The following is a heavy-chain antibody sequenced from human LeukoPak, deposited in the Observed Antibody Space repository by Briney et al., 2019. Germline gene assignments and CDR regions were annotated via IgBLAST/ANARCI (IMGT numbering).Heavy chain of an antibody. CDR1: GFSLSPSGMC. V-gene: IGHV2-70*01. J-gene: IGHJ4*02. Sequence: SGPTLVNPTQTLTLTCTFSGFSLSPSGMCVSWIRQPPGKALEWLALIDWDDDKYYSTSLKTRLTISKDTSKNQVVLTMTNMDPVDTATYYCARIALGMGATNYYFDYWGQGTLVTVSS. D-gene: IGHD1-26*01. CDR3: ARIALGMGATNYYFDY. CDR2: IDWDDDK.